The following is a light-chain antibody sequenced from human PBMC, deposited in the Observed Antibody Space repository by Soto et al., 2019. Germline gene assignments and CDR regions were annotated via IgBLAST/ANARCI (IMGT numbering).Light chain of an antibody. J-gene: IGKJ2*01. CDR3: QQRSIWPNT. CDR1: QSVSSS. Sequence: EIVLTQSPATLSLSPGERATLSCRASQSVSSSLAWYQQKAGQAPRLLISDVFNRATGVPARFSGSGFGIDFTLTISSLESEDFAVYYCQQRSIWPNTFGQGTKLEIK. V-gene: IGKV3-11*01. CDR2: DVF.